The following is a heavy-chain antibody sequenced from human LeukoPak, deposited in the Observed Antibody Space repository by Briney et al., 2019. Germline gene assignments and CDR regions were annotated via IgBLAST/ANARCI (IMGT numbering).Heavy chain of an antibody. CDR2: IKHDGSEK. CDR1: GFTFSTYW. CDR3: ARRYSSGWFYFDY. J-gene: IGHJ4*02. V-gene: IGHV3-7*03. Sequence: PGGSLRLSCAASGFTFSTYWMSWVRQAPGKGLEWVANIKHDGSEKYYVDSVKGRFTISRDNAKNSLYLQMNSLRAEDTAVYYCARRYSSGWFYFDYWGQGTLVTVSS. D-gene: IGHD6-19*01.